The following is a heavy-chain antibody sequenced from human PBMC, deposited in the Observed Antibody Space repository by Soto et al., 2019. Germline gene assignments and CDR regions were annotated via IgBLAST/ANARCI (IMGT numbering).Heavy chain of an antibody. CDR2: IIPIFGTT. CDR3: AREGRDGYNQLDY. V-gene: IGHV1-69*01. Sequence: QVQLVQSGAEVKKPGSSVKVSCKASGDTFSSYAISWVRQAPGQGLEWMGGIIPIFGTTNYAQKFQGRVTITADESTSTAYMELISLRSEDTAVYYCAREGRDGYNQLDYWGQGTLVTVSS. D-gene: IGHD5-12*01. CDR1: GDTFSSYA. J-gene: IGHJ4*02.